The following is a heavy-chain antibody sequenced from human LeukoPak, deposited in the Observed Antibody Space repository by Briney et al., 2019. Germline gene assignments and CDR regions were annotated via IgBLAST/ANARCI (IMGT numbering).Heavy chain of an antibody. J-gene: IGHJ4*02. Sequence: SVKVSCKASGGTFSSYAISWVRQAPGQGLEWMGRIIPIFGTANYAQKFQGRVTITTDESTSTAYMELSSLRSEDTAVYYCAINYYNSSGYLPFSYWGQGTLVTVSS. CDR2: IIPIFGTA. CDR1: GGTFSSYA. V-gene: IGHV1-69*05. CDR3: AINYYNSSGYLPFSY. D-gene: IGHD3-22*01.